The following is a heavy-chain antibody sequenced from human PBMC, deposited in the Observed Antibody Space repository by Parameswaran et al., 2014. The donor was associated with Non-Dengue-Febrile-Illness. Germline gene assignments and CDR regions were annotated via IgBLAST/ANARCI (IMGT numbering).Heavy chain of an antibody. CDR2: IFSNDEK. Sequence: ARWIRQPPGKALEWLAHIFSNDEKSYSTSLKSRLTISKDTSKSQVVLTMTNMDPVDTATYYCARIHPLPGYFDWLLPDYWGQGTLVTVSS. V-gene: IGHV2-26*01. J-gene: IGHJ4*02. D-gene: IGHD3-9*01. CDR3: ARIHPLPGYFDWLLPDY.